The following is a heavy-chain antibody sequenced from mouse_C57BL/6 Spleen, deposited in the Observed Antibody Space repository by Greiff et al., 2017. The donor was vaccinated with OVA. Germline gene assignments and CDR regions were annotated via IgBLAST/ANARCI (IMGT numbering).Heavy chain of an antibody. CDR3: ARCPDYYGPHWYFDV. CDR1: GYTFTSYW. V-gene: IGHV1-50*01. D-gene: IGHD1-2*01. Sequence: QVQLQQPGAELVKPGASVKLSCKASGYTFTSYWMQWVKQRPGQGLEWIGEIDPSDSYTNYNQKFKGKATLTVDTSSSTAYLQLSSLTSEDSAVYYFARCPDYYGPHWYFDVWGTGTTVTVSS. J-gene: IGHJ1*03. CDR2: IDPSDSYT.